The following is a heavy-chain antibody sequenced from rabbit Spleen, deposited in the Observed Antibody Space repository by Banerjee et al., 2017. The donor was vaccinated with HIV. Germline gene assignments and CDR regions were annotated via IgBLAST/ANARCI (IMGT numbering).Heavy chain of an antibody. Sequence: QSLEESGGGMVKPGASLTLTCKASGFSFTSGYYMSWVRQAPGKGLEWIGCIGAGTGTTYYTNWAKGRFTISKTSSTTVTLQMTSLTVAYTATYFCARACEGVDGYLNLWGPGTLVTVS. CDR1: GFSFTSGYY. V-gene: IGHV1S40*01. CDR2: IGAGTGTT. J-gene: IGHJ4*01. CDR3: ARACEGVDGYLNL. D-gene: IGHD5-1*01.